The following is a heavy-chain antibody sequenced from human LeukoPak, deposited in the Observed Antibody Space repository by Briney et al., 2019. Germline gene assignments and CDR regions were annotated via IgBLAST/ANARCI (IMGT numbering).Heavy chain of an antibody. J-gene: IGHJ3*02. CDR1: GYSFTSYW. CDR3: ARHPRNMRVVVIIPWGRDSDAFDI. V-gene: IGHV5-51*01. CDR2: IYPGDSDT. D-gene: IGHD3-3*01. Sequence: GESLKISCKGSGYSFTSYWIGWVRQMPGKGLEWMGIIYPGDSDTRYSPSFQGQVTISADKAISTAYLQWSSLKASDTAMYYCARHPRNMRVVVIIPWGRDSDAFDIWGQGTMVTVSS.